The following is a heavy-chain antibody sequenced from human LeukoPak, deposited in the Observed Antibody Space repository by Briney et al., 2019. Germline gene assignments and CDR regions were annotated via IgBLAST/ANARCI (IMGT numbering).Heavy chain of an antibody. D-gene: IGHD6-6*01. Sequence: ASVKVSCKASGYTFTSYGISWVRQAPGQGLEWMGWISAYNGNTNYAQKLQGRVTMTTDTSTSTAYMELRSLRSDDTAVYYCARDEQLVSYYYYMDVWGKGTTVTVSS. CDR3: ARDEQLVSYYYYMDV. CDR2: ISAYNGNT. V-gene: IGHV1-18*01. J-gene: IGHJ6*03. CDR1: GYTFTSYG.